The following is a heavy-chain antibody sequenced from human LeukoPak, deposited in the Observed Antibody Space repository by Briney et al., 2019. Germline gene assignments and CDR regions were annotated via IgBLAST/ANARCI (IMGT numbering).Heavy chain of an antibody. CDR1: GYTFTGYY. Sequence: GASEKVSCKASGYTFTGYYMHWVRQAPGQGLEWMGWINPNSGGTNYAQKFQGRVTMTRDTSISTAYMELSRLRSDDTAVYYCARETYYYDSSGYMDYFDYWGQGTLVTVSS. CDR3: ARETYYYDSSGYMDYFDY. CDR2: INPNSGGT. V-gene: IGHV1-2*02. D-gene: IGHD3-22*01. J-gene: IGHJ4*02.